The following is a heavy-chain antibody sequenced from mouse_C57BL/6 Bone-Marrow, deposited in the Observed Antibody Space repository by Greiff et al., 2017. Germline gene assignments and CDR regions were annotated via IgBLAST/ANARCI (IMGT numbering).Heavy chain of an antibody. CDR2: ISSGSSTI. V-gene: IGHV5-17*01. Sequence: EVQRVESGGGLVKPGGSLKLSCAASGFTFSDYGMHWVRQAPEKGLEWVAYISSGSSTIYYADTVKGRFTISRDNAKNTLCLQMTSLRSEDTAMYYCARDGYYFYWYFDVWGTGTTVTVSS. CDR1: GFTFSDYG. J-gene: IGHJ1*03. D-gene: IGHD2-3*01. CDR3: ARDGYYFYWYFDV.